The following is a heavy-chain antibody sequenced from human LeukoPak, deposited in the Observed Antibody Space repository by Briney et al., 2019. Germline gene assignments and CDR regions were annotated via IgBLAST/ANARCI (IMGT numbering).Heavy chain of an antibody. D-gene: IGHD5-18*01. J-gene: IGHJ4*02. V-gene: IGHV3-30*02. CDR3: ASLDTAMESSFGY. Sequence: GGSLRLSCAASGFTFSSYGMHWVRQAPGKGLEWVAFIRYDGSNKYYADSVKGRFTISRDNSKNTLYLQMNSLRAEDTAVYYCASLDTAMESSFGYWGQGTLVTVSS. CDR1: GFTFSSYG. CDR2: IRYDGSNK.